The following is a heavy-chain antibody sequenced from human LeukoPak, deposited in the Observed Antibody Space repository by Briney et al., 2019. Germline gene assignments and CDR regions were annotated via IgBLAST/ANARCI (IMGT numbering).Heavy chain of an antibody. J-gene: IGHJ4*02. CDR1: GFTFSSYG. D-gene: IGHD5-24*01. CDR2: ISGSGGST. Sequence: GGTLRLSCAASGFTFSSYGMTWVRQAAGKGLEWVSSISGSGGSTYYADSVKGRFTISRDNSKNTLYLQMNSLRAEDTAVYYCAGGIEMATIVDYWGQGTLVTVSS. CDR3: AGGIEMATIVDY. V-gene: IGHV3-23*01.